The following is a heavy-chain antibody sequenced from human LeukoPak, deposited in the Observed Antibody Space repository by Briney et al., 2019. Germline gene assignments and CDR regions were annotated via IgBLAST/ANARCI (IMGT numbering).Heavy chain of an antibody. J-gene: IGHJ4*02. CDR1: GFTFSSYV. V-gene: IGHV3-30*02. CDR3: AGIAVAGLY. Sequence: GGSLRLSCAASGFTFSSYVMHWVRQAPGKGLQWMSFIRYDGSYKYYADSVNGRFTISRDNSKNTLYLQMDNLRPDDTAIYYCAGIAVAGLYWGQGTLVTVSS. D-gene: IGHD6-19*01. CDR2: IRYDGSYK.